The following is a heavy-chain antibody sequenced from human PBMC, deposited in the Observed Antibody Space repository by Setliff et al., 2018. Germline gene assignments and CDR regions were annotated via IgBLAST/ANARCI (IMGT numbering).Heavy chain of an antibody. D-gene: IGHD5-12*01. Sequence: ASVKVSCKASGYDFTDHYLHWLRQAPGQGPEWMGWMDPKNGDTTYAQKFQGRVTMTWDTSITTAYMDLGRLMSHDTAVYFCAREGGRSGYDSGFDYWGQGTLVTVSS. CDR1: GYDFTDHY. CDR3: AREGGRSGYDSGFDY. V-gene: IGHV1-2*02. J-gene: IGHJ4*02. CDR2: MDPKNGDT.